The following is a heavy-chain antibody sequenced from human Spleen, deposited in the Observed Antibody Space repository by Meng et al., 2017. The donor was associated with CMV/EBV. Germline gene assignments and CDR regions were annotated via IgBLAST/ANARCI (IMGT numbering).Heavy chain of an antibody. CDR3: ARTQWFGELFPLHFDY. CDR1: YTFPRYY. J-gene: IGHJ4*02. CDR2: INPLGGST. Sequence: YTFPRYYMHLVRQAPGQGLEWMEMINPLGGSTHYAQKFQGRITMTRDTSGSTVFMDLGSLISEDTAVYFCARTQWFGELFPLHFDYWGQGTLVTVSS. D-gene: IGHD3-10*01. V-gene: IGHV1-46*01.